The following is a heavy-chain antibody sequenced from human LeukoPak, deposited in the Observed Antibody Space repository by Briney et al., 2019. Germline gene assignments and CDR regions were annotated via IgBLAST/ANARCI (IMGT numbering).Heavy chain of an antibody. D-gene: IGHD3-22*01. CDR2: IYYSGST. V-gene: IGHV4-31*03. CDR1: GGSISSGGYY. J-gene: IGHJ4*02. CDR3: AGALEWGYYDSSGRWYFDY. Sequence: SETLSLTCTVSGGSISSGGYYWSWIRQHPGKGLEWIGYIYYSGSTYYNPSLKSRVTISVDTSKNQFSLKLSSVTAADTAVYYCAGALEWGYYDSSGRWYFDYWGQGTLVTVSS.